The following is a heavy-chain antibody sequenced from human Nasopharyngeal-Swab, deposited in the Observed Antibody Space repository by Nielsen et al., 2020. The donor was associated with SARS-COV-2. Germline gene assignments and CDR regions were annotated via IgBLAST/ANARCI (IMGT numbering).Heavy chain of an antibody. D-gene: IGHD6-19*01. CDR3: ARAWVAGHFDY. Sequence: SETLSLTCAVYGGSFSGYYWSWIRQPPEKGLEWIGEINHSGSTNYNPSLKSRVTISVDTSKNQFSLKLSSVTAAGTAVYYCARAWVAGHFDYWGQGTLVTVSS. V-gene: IGHV4-34*01. J-gene: IGHJ4*02. CDR2: INHSGST. CDR1: GGSFSGYY.